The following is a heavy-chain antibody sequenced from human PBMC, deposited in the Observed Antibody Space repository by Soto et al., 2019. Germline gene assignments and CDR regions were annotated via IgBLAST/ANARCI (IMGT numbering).Heavy chain of an antibody. Sequence: SETLSLTCTVSGGSISSGGYYWSWIRQHPGKGLEWIGYIYYSGSTYYNPSLKSRVTISVDTSKNQFSLKLSSVTAADTAVYYCATGSGSYYSKSFGYWGQGTLVTVSS. CDR2: IYYSGST. D-gene: IGHD3-10*01. CDR3: ATGSGSYYSKSFGY. J-gene: IGHJ4*02. CDR1: GGSISSGGYY. V-gene: IGHV4-31*03.